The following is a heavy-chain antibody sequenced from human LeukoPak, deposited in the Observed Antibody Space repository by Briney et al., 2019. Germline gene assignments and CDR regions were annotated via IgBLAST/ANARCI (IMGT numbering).Heavy chain of an antibody. CDR3: ARYVWGSYPTFEDY. CDR2: IYYSGST. D-gene: IGHD3-16*02. Sequence: SETLSLTCTVSGGSISSHYWGWIRQPPGKGPEWIGYIYYSGSTNYNPSLKSRVTISVDTSKNQFSLKLSSVTAADTAVYYCARYVWGSYPTFEDYWGQGTLVTVSS. J-gene: IGHJ4*02. V-gene: IGHV4-59*11. CDR1: GGSISSHY.